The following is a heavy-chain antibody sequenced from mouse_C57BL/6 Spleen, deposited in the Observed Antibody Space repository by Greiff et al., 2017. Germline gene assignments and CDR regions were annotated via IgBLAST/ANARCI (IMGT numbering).Heavy chain of an antibody. Sequence: QVQLQQPGPELVKPGASVKLSCKASGYTFTSYWMHWVKQRPGQGLEWIGNINPSNGGTNYTEKFKRKATLTVDKSSSTAYMQLSSLTSEDSAVYYCARHYYGSSLDYWGQGTTLTVSS. J-gene: IGHJ2*01. CDR1: GYTFTSYW. CDR3: ARHYYGSSLDY. V-gene: IGHV1-53*01. CDR2: INPSNGGT. D-gene: IGHD1-1*01.